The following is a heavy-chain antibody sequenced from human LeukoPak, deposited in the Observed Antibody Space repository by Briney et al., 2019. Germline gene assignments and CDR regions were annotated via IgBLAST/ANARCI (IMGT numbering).Heavy chain of an antibody. CDR2: ISSSSSYI. D-gene: IGHD3-22*01. CDR1: GFTFSSYS. V-gene: IGHV3-21*01. Sequence: GGSLRLSCAASGFTFSSYSMNWVRQAPGKGLEWVSSISSSSSYIYYADSVKGRFTISRDNAKNSLYLQMNSLRAEDTAVYYCAKVTMMVVVKDAFDIWGQGTMVTVSS. J-gene: IGHJ3*02. CDR3: AKVTMMVVVKDAFDI.